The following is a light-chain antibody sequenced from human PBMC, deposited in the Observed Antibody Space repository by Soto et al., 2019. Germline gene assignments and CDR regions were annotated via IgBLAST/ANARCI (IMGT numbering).Light chain of an antibody. CDR2: DNG. CDR3: ATWHSSLSAVI. V-gene: IGLV1-51*01. Sequence: QSVLTQPPSVSAAPGQKVTISCSGSSSNIGSNYVSGYHHRPGTAPKLLIYDNGVRPSGIPDRFSGSKSGTSATLCITGLQTGDEAHYYCATWHSSLSAVIFGGGTKVTVL. CDR1: SSNIGSNY. J-gene: IGLJ2*01.